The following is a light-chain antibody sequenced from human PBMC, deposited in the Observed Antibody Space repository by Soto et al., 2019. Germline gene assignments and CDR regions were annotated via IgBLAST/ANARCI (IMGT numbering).Light chain of an antibody. V-gene: IGKV1-8*01. Sequence: AIRMTQSPSSFSASTGDRVTITCRASQGISSYLAWYQQKPGKAPKLLIYAASTLQSGVPSRFSGSGSGTDFTLTISYLQSEDFATYYCQQYYSYPRNFGGGTKVEIK. CDR3: QQYYSYPRN. CDR2: AAS. J-gene: IGKJ4*01. CDR1: QGISSY.